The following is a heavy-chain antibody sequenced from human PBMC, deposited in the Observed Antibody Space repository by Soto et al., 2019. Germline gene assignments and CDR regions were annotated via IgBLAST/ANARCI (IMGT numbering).Heavy chain of an antibody. J-gene: IGHJ5*02. V-gene: IGHV1-8*01. Sequence: ASVKVSCKASGYTFTNYDITWVRQATGQGLEWMGWMNPGSGNTDYAHKFQGRVTMTRDLSINTAYMELSSLGSDDTAIYYCARMASSGSLNWFDPWGQGTLVTVSS. CDR1: GYTFTNYD. D-gene: IGHD3-10*01. CDR3: ARMASSGSLNWFDP. CDR2: MNPGSGNT.